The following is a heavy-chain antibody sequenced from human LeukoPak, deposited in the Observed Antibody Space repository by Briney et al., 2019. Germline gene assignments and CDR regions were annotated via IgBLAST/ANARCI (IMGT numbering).Heavy chain of an antibody. Sequence: GGSLRLSCAASGFTVSSNYMSWVRQAPGKGLEWVSVIYSGGSTYYADSVKGRFTISRHNSKNTLYLQMNSLRAEDTAVYYCARVSGSGGYYIGYWGQGTLVTVSS. J-gene: IGHJ4*02. CDR3: ARVSGSGGYYIGY. CDR2: IYSGGST. V-gene: IGHV3-53*04. CDR1: GFTVSSNY. D-gene: IGHD3-10*01.